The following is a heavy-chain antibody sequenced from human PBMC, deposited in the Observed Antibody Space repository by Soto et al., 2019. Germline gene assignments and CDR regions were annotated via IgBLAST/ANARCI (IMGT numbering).Heavy chain of an antibody. V-gene: IGHV4-39*01. CDR3: ARRITIFGV. CDR1: GVSISSSSYY. D-gene: IGHD3-3*01. Sequence: ETLSLTCTVSGVSISSSSYYWGWIRQPPGKGLEWIGSIYYSGSTYYNPSLKSRVTISVDTSKNQFSLKLSSVTAADTAVYYCARRITIFGVWGQGTPVTVSS. J-gene: IGHJ4*02. CDR2: IYYSGST.